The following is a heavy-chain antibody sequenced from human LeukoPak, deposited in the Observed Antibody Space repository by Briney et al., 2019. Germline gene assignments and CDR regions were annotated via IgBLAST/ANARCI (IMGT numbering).Heavy chain of an antibody. CDR1: GFTFSSYA. J-gene: IGHJ4*02. Sequence: PGGSLRLSCAASGFTFSSYAMSWVRQAPGKGLEWVSAISGSGGSTYYADSVKGRFTISRDDSKNTLYLQMNSLKTEDTAVYYCTTVVHDFWSGSFCFDYWGQGTLVTVSS. V-gene: IGHV3-23*01. CDR3: TTVVHDFWSGSFCFDY. D-gene: IGHD3-3*01. CDR2: ISGSGGST.